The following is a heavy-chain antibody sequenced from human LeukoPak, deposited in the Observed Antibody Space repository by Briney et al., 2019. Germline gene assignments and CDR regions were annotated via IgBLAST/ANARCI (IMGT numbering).Heavy chain of an antibody. Sequence: ASVKVSCKASGYTFTSYGISWVRQAPGQGLEWMGWISAYNGNTNYAQKLQGRVTMTTDTSTSTAYMELRSLRSDDTAVYYRARTVVTAFFDAFDIWGQGTMVTVSS. D-gene: IGHD2-21*02. CDR2: ISAYNGNT. CDR3: ARTVVTAFFDAFDI. J-gene: IGHJ3*02. V-gene: IGHV1-18*01. CDR1: GYTFTSYG.